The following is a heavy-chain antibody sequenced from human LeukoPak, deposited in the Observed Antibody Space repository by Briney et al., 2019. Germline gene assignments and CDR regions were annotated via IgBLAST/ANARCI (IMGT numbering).Heavy chain of an antibody. V-gene: IGHV3-30*18. J-gene: IGHJ4*02. Sequence: GGSLRLSCAASGFTFSSYGMHWVRQAPGKGLEWVAVISYDGSNKYYADSVKGRFTISRDNSKNTLYLQMNSLRAEDTAVYYCAKDAPSHCFDYWGQGTLVTVSS. CDR2: ISYDGSNK. CDR3: AKDAPSHCFDY. CDR1: GFTFSSYG.